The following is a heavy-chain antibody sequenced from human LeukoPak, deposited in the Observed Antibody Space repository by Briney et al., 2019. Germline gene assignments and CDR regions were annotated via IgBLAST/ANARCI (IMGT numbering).Heavy chain of an antibody. D-gene: IGHD1-26*01. CDR3: ARGIRVTVGYYYMDV. Sequence: AASVKVSCKVSGYTLTELSMHWVRQAPGKGLEWMGGFDPEDGETIYAQKFQGRVTMTEDTSTDTAYMELSSLRSEDTAVYYCARGIRVTVGYYYMDVWGKGTTVTVSS. J-gene: IGHJ6*03. CDR2: FDPEDGET. CDR1: GYTLTELS. V-gene: IGHV1-24*01.